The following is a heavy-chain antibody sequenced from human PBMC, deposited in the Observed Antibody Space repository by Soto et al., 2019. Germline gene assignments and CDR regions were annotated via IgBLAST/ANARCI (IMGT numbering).Heavy chain of an antibody. CDR3: ARDRTRAYSSSAGGYYYYGMDV. V-gene: IGHV4-59*01. CDR1: GDSISNYY. D-gene: IGHD6-6*01. CDR2: VSSSGST. Sequence: SETLSLTCVVSGDSISNYYWRWIRQPPGKGLEWIGDVSSSGSTTYNPSLKSRVTMSVDTSKTQLPLKLSSVTAADTAVYYCARDRTRAYSSSAGGYYYYGMDVWGQGTTVTVS. J-gene: IGHJ6*02.